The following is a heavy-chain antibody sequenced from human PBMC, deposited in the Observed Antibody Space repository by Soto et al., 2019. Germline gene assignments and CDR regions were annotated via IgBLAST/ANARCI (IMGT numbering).Heavy chain of an antibody. V-gene: IGHV3-30*03. D-gene: IGHD3-22*01. J-gene: IGHJ4*02. CDR1: GFTFSSYG. Sequence: PGGSLRLSCAASGFTFSSYGMHWVRQAPGKGLEWVAVISYDGSNKYYADSVKGRFTISRDNSKNTLYLQMNSLRAEDTAVYYCATEDYDSSGYYGYWGQGTLVTVSS. CDR2: ISYDGSNK. CDR3: ATEDYDSSGYYGY.